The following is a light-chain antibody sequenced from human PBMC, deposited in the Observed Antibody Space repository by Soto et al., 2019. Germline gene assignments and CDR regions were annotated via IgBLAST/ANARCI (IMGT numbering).Light chain of an antibody. CDR2: GNS. CDR1: SSNLGASYD. J-gene: IGLJ1*01. V-gene: IGLV1-40*01. CDR3: QSYDSSLNGFYV. Sequence: QSVLTQPPSVSGAPGQRVTISCTGSSSNLGASYDVQWYQHLPGTAPKLLIFGNSNRPSGVPDRFSGSKSGTSASLAITGLQAEDEADYYCQSYDSSLNGFYVFGTGTKLTVL.